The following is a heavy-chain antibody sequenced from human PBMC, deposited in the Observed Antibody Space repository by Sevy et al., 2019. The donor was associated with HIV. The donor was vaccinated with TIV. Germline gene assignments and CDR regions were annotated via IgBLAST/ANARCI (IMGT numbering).Heavy chain of an antibody. CDR2: ISSSSSYI. Sequence: GGSLRLSCAASGFTFSSYSMNWVRQAPGKVLEWVSSISSSSSYIYCADSVKGRFTISRDNAKNSLYLQMNSLRAEDTAVYYCARERKVATYYYYYYMDVWGKGTTVTVSS. CDR1: GFTFSSYS. V-gene: IGHV3-21*01. J-gene: IGHJ6*03. D-gene: IGHD5-12*01. CDR3: ARERKVATYYYYYYMDV.